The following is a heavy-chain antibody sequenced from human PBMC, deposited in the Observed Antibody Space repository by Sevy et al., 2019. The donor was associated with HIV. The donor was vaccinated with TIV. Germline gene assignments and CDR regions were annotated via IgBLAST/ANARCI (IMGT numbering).Heavy chain of an antibody. CDR3: TRDYIGPTFDFDH. V-gene: IGHV3-49*03. CDR2: IRSKAYGGTT. CDR1: GFTFGDFA. Sequence: GGSLRLSCTASGFTFGDFAMSWFRQAPGEGLEWISFIRSKAYGGTTEYAPSVRGGFIGSRDDSRNIAYLQMNSLRTEDTAVYYCTRDYIGPTFDFDHWGQGTLVTVSS. J-gene: IGHJ4*02. D-gene: IGHD1-26*01.